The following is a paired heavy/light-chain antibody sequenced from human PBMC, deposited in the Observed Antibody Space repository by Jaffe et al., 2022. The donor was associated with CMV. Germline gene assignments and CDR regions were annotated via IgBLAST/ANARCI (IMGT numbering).Heavy chain of an antibody. J-gene: IGHJ6*02. CDR2: IFPVFGPT. V-gene: IGHV1-69*01. D-gene: IGHD6-19*01. Sequence: QVQLVQSGAEVKKPGSSVKVSCKASAGTFSSYAISWVRQAPGQGLEWMGGIFPVFGPTKYAQKFQGRVTLTADESTSTAYMELSSLTSEDTAVYYCARNDSGWLPYYYYNGMDVWGQGTTVTVSS. CDR3: ARNDSGWLPYYYYNGMDV. CDR1: AGTFSSYA.
Light chain of an antibody. V-gene: IGKV2-28*01. CDR3: MQALQTPYT. CDR1: QSLLHTNGYNF. J-gene: IGKJ2*01. CDR2: LGS. Sequence: IVMTQSPLSLPVTPGEPASISCRSSQSLLHTNGYNFLDWYLQKPGQSPQLLIYLGSNRASGVPDRFSGSGSGTDFTLKISRVEAEDVGVYYCMQALQTPYTFGQGTKLEIK.